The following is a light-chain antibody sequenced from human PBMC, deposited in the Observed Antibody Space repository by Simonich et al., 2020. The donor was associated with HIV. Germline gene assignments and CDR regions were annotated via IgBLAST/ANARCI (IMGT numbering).Light chain of an antibody. CDR2: KAS. V-gene: IGKV1-5*03. J-gene: IGKJ1*01. Sequence: DIQMTQSPSTLSASVGDRVTITCRASQSISSWLAWYQQKPGKAPKLLIYKASSFESGVPSRFSGCGSGTEFTLTISSLQPDDFATYYCQQYNSYSTWTFGQGTKVEIK. CDR1: QSISSW. CDR3: QQYNSYSTWT.